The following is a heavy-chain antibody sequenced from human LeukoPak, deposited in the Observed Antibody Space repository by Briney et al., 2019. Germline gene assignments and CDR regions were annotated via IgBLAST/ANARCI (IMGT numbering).Heavy chain of an antibody. Sequence: ASETLSLTCTVSGGSISSYYWSWIRQPPGKGLEWIGYIYYSGSTNYNPSLKSRVTISVDTSKNQFSLKLSSVTAADTAVYYCARHEASYYYDSSGYYFDYWGQGTLVTVSS. D-gene: IGHD3-22*01. CDR2: IYYSGST. V-gene: IGHV4-59*08. CDR3: ARHEASYYYDSSGYYFDY. J-gene: IGHJ4*02. CDR1: GGSISSYY.